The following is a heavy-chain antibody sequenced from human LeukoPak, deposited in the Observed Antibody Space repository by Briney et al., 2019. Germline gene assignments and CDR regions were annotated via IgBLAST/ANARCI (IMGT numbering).Heavy chain of an antibody. CDR3: ARVSPYDSSGFLSFDY. CDR2: ISSSSSYI. D-gene: IGHD3-22*01. V-gene: IGHV3-21*01. CDR1: GFTFSSYS. J-gene: IGHJ4*02. Sequence: PGGSLRLSCAASGFTFSSYSMNWVRQAPGKGLEWVSSISSSSSYIYYADSVKGRFTISRDNAKNSLYLQMNSLRAEDTAVYYCARVSPYDSSGFLSFDYWGQGTLVTVSS.